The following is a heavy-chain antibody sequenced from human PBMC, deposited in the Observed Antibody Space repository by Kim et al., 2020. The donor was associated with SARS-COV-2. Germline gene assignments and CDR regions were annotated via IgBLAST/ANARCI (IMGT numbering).Heavy chain of an antibody. CDR2: INTNTGSP. D-gene: IGHD3-10*01. Sequence: ASVKVSCKASGYILTTYRMNWVRQAPGQGPEWMGWINTNTGSPTYAQGFTGRFVFSLDTSASTTYLQISSLKAGDTAVYYCAREQSGNYGSGSYVAYWCQGTRVTVSS. J-gene: IGHJ4*02. CDR3: AREQSGNYGSGSYVAY. CDR1: GYILTTYR. V-gene: IGHV7-4-1*02.